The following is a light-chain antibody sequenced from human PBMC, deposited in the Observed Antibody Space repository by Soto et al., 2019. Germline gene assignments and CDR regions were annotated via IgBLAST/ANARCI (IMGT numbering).Light chain of an antibody. CDR2: DAS. Sequence: DIQMTQSPSSLSASIGDRVTITCQASQDISKYLNWYQQKPGKAPKLLIFDASNLETGVPSRFSGSGSGTDFTFTISSLQPEDIATYYCRQYDNLPYTFGQGTKVDIK. J-gene: IGKJ2*01. CDR3: RQYDNLPYT. V-gene: IGKV1-33*01. CDR1: QDISKY.